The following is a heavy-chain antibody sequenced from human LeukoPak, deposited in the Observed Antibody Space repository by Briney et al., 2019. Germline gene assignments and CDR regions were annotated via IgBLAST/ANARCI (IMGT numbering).Heavy chain of an antibody. Sequence: GASVKVSCKASGGTFSSYAISWVRQAPGQGLEWMGGIIPIFGTANYAQKFQGRVTITTDESTSTAYMELSSLRSEDTAVYYCARAAWPPIFGVVTLDYWGQGTLVTVSS. V-gene: IGHV1-69*05. D-gene: IGHD3-3*01. CDR1: GGTFSSYA. J-gene: IGHJ4*02. CDR3: ARAAWPPIFGVVTLDY. CDR2: IIPIFGTA.